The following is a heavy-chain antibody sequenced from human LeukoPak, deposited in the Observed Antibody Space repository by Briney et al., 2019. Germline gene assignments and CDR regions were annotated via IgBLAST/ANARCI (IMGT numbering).Heavy chain of an antibody. CDR3: ARNAGYSNGPIQRVSRQAPDY. CDR1: GFTFDDYA. Sequence: PGRSLRLSCAASGFTFDDYAMNWVRQAPGKGLEWVSSISSSSSYIYYADSVKGRFTISRDNAKNSLYLQMNSLRAEDTAVYYCARNAGYSNGPIQRVSRQAPDYWGQGTLVTVSS. D-gene: IGHD5-18*01. J-gene: IGHJ4*02. V-gene: IGHV3-21*01. CDR2: ISSSSSYI.